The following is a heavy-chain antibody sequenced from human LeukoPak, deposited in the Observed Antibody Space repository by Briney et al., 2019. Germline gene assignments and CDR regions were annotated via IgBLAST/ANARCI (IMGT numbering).Heavy chain of an antibody. V-gene: IGHV1-2*02. D-gene: IGHD5-12*01. Sequence: GASVKVSCKASGYTFTGYYMHWVRQAPGQGLEWMGWINPNSGGTNYAQKFQGRVTMTRDTSISTAYMELSRLRSDDTAVYYCARASGYDSYYYYYYMDVWGKGTTVTVSS. J-gene: IGHJ6*03. CDR1: GYTFTGYY. CDR2: INPNSGGT. CDR3: ARASGYDSYYYYYYMDV.